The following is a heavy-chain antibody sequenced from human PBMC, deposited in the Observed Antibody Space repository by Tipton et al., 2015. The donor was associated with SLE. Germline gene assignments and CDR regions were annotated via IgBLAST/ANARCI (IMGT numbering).Heavy chain of an antibody. Sequence: SLRLSCAAPGFTFRSYSMNWVRQAPGKGLEWVSSISSSSTYIDYADSVKGRFTISRDNANDSLDRQMNTLRAGDTAIYYCAREIDDSSSRSWALDVWGKGTRVTVSS. CDR1: GFTFRSYS. CDR2: ISSSSTYI. CDR3: AREIDDSSSRSWALDV. J-gene: IGHJ6*04. V-gene: IGHV3-21*01. D-gene: IGHD6-13*01.